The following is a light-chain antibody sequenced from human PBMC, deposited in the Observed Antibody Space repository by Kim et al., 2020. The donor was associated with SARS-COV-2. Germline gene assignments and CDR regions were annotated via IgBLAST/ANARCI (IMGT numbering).Light chain of an antibody. V-gene: IGLV2-8*01. CDR1: SSDVGDYNY. CDR3: SSYVGNNNFV. CDR2: EVN. J-gene: IGLJ1*01. Sequence: GQSVTISCTGTSSDVGDYNYVSWYQQPPGKAPKLIIYEVNKRPSGIPDRFSGSKSGNTASLTVSGLQAEDEADYYCSSYVGNNNFVFGLGTKVTVL.